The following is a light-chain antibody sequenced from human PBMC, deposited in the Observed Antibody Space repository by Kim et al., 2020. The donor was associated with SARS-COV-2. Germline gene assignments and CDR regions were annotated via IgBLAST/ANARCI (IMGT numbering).Light chain of an antibody. CDR3: QQRSNWPIT. Sequence: LSPGERATLTCRASQNIGIYLAWYQQKPGQAPRLLIYHASNRATGIPARFSGSGSGTDFTLTISSLEPEDFAVYYCQQRSNWPITFGQGTRLEI. V-gene: IGKV3-11*01. J-gene: IGKJ5*01. CDR1: QNIGIY. CDR2: HAS.